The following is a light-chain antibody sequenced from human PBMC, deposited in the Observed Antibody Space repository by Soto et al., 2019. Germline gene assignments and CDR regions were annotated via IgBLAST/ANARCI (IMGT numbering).Light chain of an antibody. CDR1: QSVSTY. Sequence: EIVITQSPATVSVSPGERVTLSCRTSQSVSTYLAWYQQRPGQAPRLLIYDASTRATGVPARFGGSGSGTEFTLTISSLQSEDFALYYCQHYNNWPPAAFGQGTKVDIK. CDR2: DAS. V-gene: IGKV3-15*01. CDR3: QHYNNWPPAA. J-gene: IGKJ1*01.